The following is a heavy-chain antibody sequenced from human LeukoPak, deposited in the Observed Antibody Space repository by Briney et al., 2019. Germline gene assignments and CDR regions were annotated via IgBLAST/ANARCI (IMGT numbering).Heavy chain of an antibody. J-gene: IGHJ6*02. V-gene: IGHV4-59*08. CDR3: ARLTHGMDV. CDR1: GGSISSYY. CDR2: IYYSGST. Sequence: SETLSLTCTASGGSISSYYWSWIRQPPGKGLEWIGYIYYSGSTNYNPSLKSRVTISVDTSKNQFSLKLSSVTAADTAVYYCARLTHGMDVWGQGTTVTVSS.